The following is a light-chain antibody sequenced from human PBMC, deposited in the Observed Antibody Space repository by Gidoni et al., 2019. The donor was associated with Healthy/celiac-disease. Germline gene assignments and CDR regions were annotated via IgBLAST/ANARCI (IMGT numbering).Light chain of an antibody. CDR3: SAWDSSLSAWV. V-gene: IGLV10-54*01. J-gene: IGLJ3*02. CDR2: RNN. Sequence: QAGLTQPPSVSKGLRQPATLTCTGNSNNVGNQGAAWLQQHQGHPPKLLSYRNNNRPSGISERLSASRSGNTASLTITGLQPEDEAEYYCSAWDSSLSAWVFGGGTKLTVL. CDR1: SNNVGNQG.